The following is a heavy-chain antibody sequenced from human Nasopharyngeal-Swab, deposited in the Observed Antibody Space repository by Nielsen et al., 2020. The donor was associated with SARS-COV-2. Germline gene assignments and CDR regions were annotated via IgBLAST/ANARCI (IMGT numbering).Heavy chain of an antibody. J-gene: IGHJ4*02. V-gene: IGHV1-46*01. CDR2: INPSGGST. Sequence: ASVKVSCKASGYTFTSYYMHWVRQAPGQGLEWMGIINPSGGSTSYAQKFQGRVTMTRDTSTSTVYMELSSLRSEDMAVHYCAREDYDTNFDYWGQGTLVTVSS. CDR1: GYTFTSYY. CDR3: AREDYDTNFDY. D-gene: IGHD4-17*01.